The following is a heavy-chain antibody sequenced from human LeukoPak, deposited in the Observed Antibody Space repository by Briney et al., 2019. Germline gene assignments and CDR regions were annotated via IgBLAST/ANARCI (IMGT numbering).Heavy chain of an antibody. V-gene: IGHV3-21*01. J-gene: IGHJ3*02. CDR3: AGGGIAAQRRDVFDI. CDR2: ISSSSSYI. CDR1: GFTFSSYS. D-gene: IGHD6-13*01. Sequence: PGGSLRLSCAASGFTFSSYSMNWVRQAPGKGLEWVSSISSSSSYIYYAESVKGRFTISRDNAKNSLYLQMNSLRAEDTAVYYCAGGGIAAQRRDVFDIWGKGTMVTVSS.